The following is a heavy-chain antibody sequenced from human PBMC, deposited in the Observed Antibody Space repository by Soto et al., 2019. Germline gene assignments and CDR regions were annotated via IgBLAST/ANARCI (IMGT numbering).Heavy chain of an antibody. CDR2: INHSGST. CDR1: GGSFSGYY. J-gene: IGHJ6*02. CDR3: ARLRGYYGSGSYYIPYYYYGMDV. D-gene: IGHD3-10*01. V-gene: IGHV4-34*01. Sequence: SETLSLTCAVYGGSFSGYYWSWIRQPPGKGLEWIGEINHSGSTNYNPSLKSRVTISVDTSRNQFSLKLSSVTAADTAVYYCARLRGYYGSGSYYIPYYYYGMDVWGQGTTVTVSS.